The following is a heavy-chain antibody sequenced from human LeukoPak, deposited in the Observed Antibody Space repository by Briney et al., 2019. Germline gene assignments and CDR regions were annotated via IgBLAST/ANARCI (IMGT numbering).Heavy chain of an antibody. D-gene: IGHD1-26*01. J-gene: IGHJ4*02. CDR2: ILTSGST. CDR3: ARAAGRDTTSGLDFDY. V-gene: IGHV4-61*02. Sequence: SETLSLTCTVSGGSISSGSYYLNWIRQPAGKGLEWIERILTSGSTKYSPSLKSRVTMSVDTSKNQFSLKLSSVTAADTAVYYCARAAGRDTTSGLDFDYWGQGILVTVSS. CDR1: GGSISSGSYY.